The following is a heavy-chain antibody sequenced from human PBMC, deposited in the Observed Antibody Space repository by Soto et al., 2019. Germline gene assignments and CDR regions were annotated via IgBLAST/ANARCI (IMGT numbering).Heavy chain of an antibody. D-gene: IGHD5-12*01. CDR3: ARQMRGATISIYYYGMDV. J-gene: IGHJ6*02. CDR2: IYYSGST. CDR1: GGSISSYY. Sequence: SXTLSLTCTVSGGSISSYYCSWIVQPPGKGLEWIGYIYYSGSTNYNPSLKSRVTISVDTSKNQFSLKLSSVTAADTAVYYCARQMRGATISIYYYGMDVWGQGTTVTVSS. V-gene: IGHV4-59*01.